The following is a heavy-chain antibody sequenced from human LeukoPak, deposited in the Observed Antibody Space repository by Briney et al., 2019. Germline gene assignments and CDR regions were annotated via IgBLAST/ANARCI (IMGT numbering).Heavy chain of an antibody. CDR2: ISSNGGST. J-gene: IGHJ4*02. D-gene: IGHD3-9*01. V-gene: IGHV3-64D*09. Sequence: GGSLRLSCSASGFTFSTYAMHWDRQAAGKGLEYVSAISSNGGSTYYADSVKGRFTISRDNSKNTLYLQMSSLRAEDTAMYYCVKAMTYYDILTGFDYWGQGTLVTVSS. CDR1: GFTFSTYA. CDR3: VKAMTYYDILTGFDY.